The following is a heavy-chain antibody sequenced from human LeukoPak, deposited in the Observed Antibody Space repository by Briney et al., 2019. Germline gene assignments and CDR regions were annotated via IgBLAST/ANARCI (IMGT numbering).Heavy chain of an antibody. CDR1: GFTVSTNY. CDR3: ARDSGPDAFDI. CDR2: IYRSGST. Sequence: PGGSLRLSCAASGFTVSTNYVSWVRQAPGKGLEWVSVIYRSGSTYYADSVKGRFTISRDNSKNTLYLQMNRLRAEDTAVYYCARDSGPDAFDIWGQGTMVTVSS. V-gene: IGHV3-53*01. J-gene: IGHJ3*02.